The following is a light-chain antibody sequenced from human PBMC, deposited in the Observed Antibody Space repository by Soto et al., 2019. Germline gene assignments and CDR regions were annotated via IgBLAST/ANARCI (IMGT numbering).Light chain of an antibody. V-gene: IGKV2-30*01. CDR3: MQGTHWPPYT. J-gene: IGKJ2*01. CDR2: KVS. Sequence: DVAMTQSPLSLPVTLGQPASISCRSSQSLTYSDGNTYLNWFHLRPGQSPRRLIYKVSNRDSGVPDRFRGSGSGPDFTLKISRVEAEDVGVYYCMQGTHWPPYTFGQGTKLEIK. CDR1: QSLTYSDGNTY.